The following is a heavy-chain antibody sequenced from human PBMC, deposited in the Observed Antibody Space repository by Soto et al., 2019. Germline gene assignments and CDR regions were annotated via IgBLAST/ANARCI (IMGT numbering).Heavy chain of an antibody. CDR2: INHSGST. V-gene: IGHV4-34*01. J-gene: IGHJ5*02. Sequence: SETLSLTCAVYGGSFSGYYWSWIRQPPGKGLGWIGEINHSGSTNYNPSLKSRVTISVDTSKNQFSLKLSSVTAADTAVYYCARALTRNYYDSSGYYYDWFDPWGQGTLVTVSS. D-gene: IGHD3-22*01. CDR1: GGSFSGYY. CDR3: ARALTRNYYDSSGYYYDWFDP.